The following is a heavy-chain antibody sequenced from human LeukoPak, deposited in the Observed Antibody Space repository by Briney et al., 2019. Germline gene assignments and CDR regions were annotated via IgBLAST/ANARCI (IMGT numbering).Heavy chain of an antibody. J-gene: IGHJ4*02. V-gene: IGHV3-30*18. CDR1: GFTFSSYG. D-gene: IGHD3-22*01. CDR3: AKDNYYDSSAYQDY. Sequence: PGGSLRLSCAASGFTFSSYGIHWVRQAPGKGLEWVAAISSDGSNKYYADSVKGRFTISRDNSKNTLYLQMNSLRAEDTAVYYCAKDNYYDSSAYQDYWGQGTLVTVSS. CDR2: ISSDGSNK.